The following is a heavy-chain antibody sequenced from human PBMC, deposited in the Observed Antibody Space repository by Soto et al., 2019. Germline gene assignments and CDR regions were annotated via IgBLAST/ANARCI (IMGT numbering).Heavy chain of an antibody. CDR2: IHYSGST. CDR3: ARATRIIMRGGSYYYYGMDV. D-gene: IGHD3-16*01. J-gene: IGHJ6*02. CDR1: GGSISSGDYY. Sequence: SETLSLTCTVSGGSISSGDYYWTWIRQPPGKGLEWIGYIHYSGSTSYNPSLKSRLTISVATSKNQFSLKLNSVTAADTAVYYCARATRIIMRGGSYYYYGMDVWGQGTTVTVSS. V-gene: IGHV4-61*08.